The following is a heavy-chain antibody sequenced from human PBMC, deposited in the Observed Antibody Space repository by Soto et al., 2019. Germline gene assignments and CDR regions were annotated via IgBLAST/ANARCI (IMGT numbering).Heavy chain of an antibody. CDR1: GGSISSSNW. D-gene: IGHD3-10*01. V-gene: IGHV4-4*02. Sequence: SETLSLTCAVSGGSISSSNWWSWVRQPPGKGLEWIGEIYHSGSTNYNPSLKSRVTISVDKSKNQFSLKLSSVTAADTAVYYCARRGGRENRTPKYYFDYWGQGTLVTVSS. CDR2: IYHSGST. J-gene: IGHJ4*02. CDR3: ARRGGRENRTPKYYFDY.